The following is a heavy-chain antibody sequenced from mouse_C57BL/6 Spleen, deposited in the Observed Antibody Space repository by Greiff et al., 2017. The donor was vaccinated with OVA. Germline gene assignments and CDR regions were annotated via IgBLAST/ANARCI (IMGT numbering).Heavy chain of an antibody. Sequence: VQRVESGAELVKPGASVKISCKASGYAFSSYWMNWVKQRPGKGLEWIGQIYPGDGDTNYNGKFKGKATLTADKSSSTAYMQLSSLTSEDSAVYFCARGGTTVPAFAYWGQGTLVTVSA. J-gene: IGHJ3*01. V-gene: IGHV1-80*01. D-gene: IGHD1-1*01. CDR3: ARGGTTVPAFAY. CDR1: GYAFSSYW. CDR2: IYPGDGDT.